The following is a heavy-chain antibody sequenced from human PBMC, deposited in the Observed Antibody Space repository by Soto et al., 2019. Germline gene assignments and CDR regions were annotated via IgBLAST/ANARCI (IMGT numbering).Heavy chain of an antibody. V-gene: IGHV1-69*18. D-gene: IGHD3-16*01. CDR3: ARRLDDRADEGFDV. J-gene: IGHJ3*01. CDR1: GGTYSTYT. Sequence: QVHLVQSGAEVRKPGSSVKVSCKTSGGTYSTYTIYWVRQAPGQGLEWMGRIIPLFGTTKHAQNFQDRVTITAEESTSTTYMELSSLRAEDTAVYYCARRLDDRADEGFDVWGEGTAVIVSA. CDR2: IIPLFGTT.